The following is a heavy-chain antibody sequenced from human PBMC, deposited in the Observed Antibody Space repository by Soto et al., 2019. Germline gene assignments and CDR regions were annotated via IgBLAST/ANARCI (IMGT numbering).Heavy chain of an antibody. D-gene: IGHD3-10*01. CDR3: GKDRRGPLWGVMDV. V-gene: IGHV3-23*04. Sequence: EVELVESGGALVPPGGSLRLSCAASGFIFRDYAMTWVRQAPGKGLEWVSAISLTGKQTYYADSVKGRFTVSRDNSKRQFYLQRDGLRVENTAFYYGGKDRRGPLWGVMDVGGKGTTVTASS. CDR1: GFIFRDYA. J-gene: IGHJ6*04. CDR2: ISLTGKQT.